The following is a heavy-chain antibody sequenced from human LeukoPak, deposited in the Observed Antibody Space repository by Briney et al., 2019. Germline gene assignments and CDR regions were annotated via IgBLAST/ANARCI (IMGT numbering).Heavy chain of an antibody. V-gene: IGHV4-59*12. CDR1: GGSISSYY. CDR3: ARASITRVAFDI. CDR2: IYYSGST. Sequence: SETLSLTCTVSGGSISSYYWSWIRQPPGKGLEWIGYIYYSGSTNYNPSLKSRVTISVDTSKNQFSLKLSSVTAADTAVYYCARASITRVAFDIWGQGTMVTVSS. J-gene: IGHJ3*02. D-gene: IGHD3-10*01.